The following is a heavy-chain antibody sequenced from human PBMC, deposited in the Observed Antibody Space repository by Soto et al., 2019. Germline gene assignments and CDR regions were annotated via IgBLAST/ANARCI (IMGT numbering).Heavy chain of an antibody. CDR1: GGSISSSSYY. D-gene: IGHD6-19*01. V-gene: IGHV4-39*01. CDR2: IYYSGST. J-gene: IGHJ6*02. Sequence: QLQLQESGPGLVKPSETLSLTCTVSGGSISSSSYYWGWIRQPPGKGLEWIGSIYYSGSTYYNPSLKRRVTISVDTSKNQFSLKLSSVTAADTAVYYCARQRIAVAGTPDYYYGMDVWGQGTTVTVSS. CDR3: ARQRIAVAGTPDYYYGMDV.